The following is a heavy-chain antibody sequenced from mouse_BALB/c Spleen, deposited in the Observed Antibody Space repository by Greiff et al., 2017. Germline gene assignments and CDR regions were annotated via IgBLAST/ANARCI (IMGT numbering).Heavy chain of an antibody. CDR3: ARDSTVVARNAMDY. J-gene: IGHJ4*01. Sequence: EVQLQESGGGLVQPGGSRKLSCAASGFTFSSFGMHWVRQAPEKGLEWVAYISSGSSTIYYADTVKGRFTISRDNPKNTLFLQMTSLRSEDTAMYYCARDSTVVARNAMDYWGEGTSVTVSS. CDR2: ISSGSSTI. D-gene: IGHD1-1*01. CDR1: GFTFSSFG. V-gene: IGHV5-17*02.